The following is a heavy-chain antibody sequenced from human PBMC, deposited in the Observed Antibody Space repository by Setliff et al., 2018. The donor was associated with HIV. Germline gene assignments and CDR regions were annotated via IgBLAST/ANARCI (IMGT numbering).Heavy chain of an antibody. CDR3: ARRSGWSEDY. V-gene: IGHV4-38-2*02. CDR2: IIHSGST. J-gene: IGHJ4*02. CDR1: GYFISSGYY. D-gene: IGHD6-19*01. Sequence: SETLSLTCTVSGYFISSGYYWAWIRQSPGKGLEWIGEIIHSGSTNYNPSLKSRVTISVDTSKNQFSLKLSSVTAADTAVYYCARRSGWSEDYWGQGTLVTVSS.